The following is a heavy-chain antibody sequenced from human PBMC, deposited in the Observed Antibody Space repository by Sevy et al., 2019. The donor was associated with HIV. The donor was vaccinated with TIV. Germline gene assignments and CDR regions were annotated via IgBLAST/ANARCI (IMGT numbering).Heavy chain of an antibody. CDR3: ARDRKRYCSGGSCSEYFQH. J-gene: IGHJ1*01. D-gene: IGHD2-15*01. CDR2: ISAYNGNT. CDR1: GYTFTSYG. V-gene: IGHV1-18*01. Sequence: ASVKVSCKASGYTFTSYGISWVRQAPGQGLEWMGWISAYNGNTNYAQTLQGRVTMTTDTSTSTAYMELRSLRSDDTAVYYCARDRKRYCSGGSCSEYFQHWGQGTLVTVSS.